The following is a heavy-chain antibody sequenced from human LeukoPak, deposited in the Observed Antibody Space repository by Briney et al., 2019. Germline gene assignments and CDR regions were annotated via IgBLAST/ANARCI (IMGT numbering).Heavy chain of an antibody. Sequence: SETLSLTCTVSGGSISSYYWSWIRQPPGKGLEWIGYIYYSGSTNYNPSLKSRVTISVDTSKNQFSLKLGSVTAADTAMYYCARGRKMLYYYFDYWGQGTLVTVSS. D-gene: IGHD2-15*01. CDR1: GGSISSYY. CDR3: ARGRKMLYYYFDY. CDR2: IYYSGST. J-gene: IGHJ4*02. V-gene: IGHV4-59*01.